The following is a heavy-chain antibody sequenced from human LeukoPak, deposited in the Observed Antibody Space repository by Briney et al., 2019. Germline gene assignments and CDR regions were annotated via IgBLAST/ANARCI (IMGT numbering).Heavy chain of an antibody. CDR1: GFTFSSHG. CDR2: ISYDGSNK. D-gene: IGHD2-15*01. V-gene: IGHV3-30*18. CDR3: AKRGYCSGGTCYSFHFDY. J-gene: IGHJ4*02. Sequence: GGSLRLSCAASGFTFSSHGMHWVRQAPGKGLEWVALISYDGSNKYYADSVKGRFTISRDNSKNTLYQQMNSLRAEDTAAYYCAKRGYCSGGTCYSFHFDYWGRGTLVTVSS.